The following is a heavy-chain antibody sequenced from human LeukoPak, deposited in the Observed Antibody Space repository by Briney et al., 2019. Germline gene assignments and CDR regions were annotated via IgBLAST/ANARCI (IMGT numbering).Heavy chain of an antibody. CDR1: GFTVSNNY. CDR2: IYSGGGT. V-gene: IGHV3-53*01. D-gene: IGHD4-23*01. J-gene: IGHJ4*02. Sequence: GGSLRLSCTASGFTVSNNYMYWVRQAPGKGLEWVSLIYSGGGTYYADSVKGRFTISRDNSKNTLYLQMNSLRPEDTAVYYCARNNYGGESGDYWGRGTLVTVSS. CDR3: ARNNYGGESGDY.